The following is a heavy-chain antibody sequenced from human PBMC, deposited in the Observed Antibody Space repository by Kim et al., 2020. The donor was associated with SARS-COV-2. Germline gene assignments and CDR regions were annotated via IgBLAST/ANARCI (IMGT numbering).Heavy chain of an antibody. V-gene: IGHV1-2*02. Sequence: ASVKVSCKASGYTFTDFYIQWVRLAPGQGLEWMGWVNPKSGATNYPQKFQGRVTLTSDTSITTAYMELRGLTFDDAAVYYCARGYSAGSHRPDYWGQGALVTVPS. CDR1: GYTFTDFY. D-gene: IGHD3-10*01. J-gene: IGHJ4*02. CDR2: VNPKSGAT. CDR3: ARGYSAGSHRPDY.